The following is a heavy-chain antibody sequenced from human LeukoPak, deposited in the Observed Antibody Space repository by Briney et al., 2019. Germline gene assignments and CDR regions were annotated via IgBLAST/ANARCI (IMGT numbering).Heavy chain of an antibody. D-gene: IGHD6-25*01. CDR2: ISWNSGSI. CDR3: AKETAAKYYYYYYGMDV. CDR1: GFTFDDYA. J-gene: IGHJ6*02. Sequence: GGSLRLSCAASGFTFDDYAMHWVRQAPGKGLEWVSGISWNSGSIGYADSVKSRFTISRDNAKNSLCLQMNSLRAEDTALYYCAKETAAKYYYYYYGMDVWGQGTTVTVSS. V-gene: IGHV3-9*01.